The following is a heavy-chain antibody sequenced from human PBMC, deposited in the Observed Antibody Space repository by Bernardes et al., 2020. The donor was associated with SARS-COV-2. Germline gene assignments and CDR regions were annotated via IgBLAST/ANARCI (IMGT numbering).Heavy chain of an antibody. CDR1: GFTFSSYS. J-gene: IGHJ4*02. Sequence: GSLRLSCAASGFTFSSYSIHWVRQAPGKGLEWVSYISSSSGPIYYADSVKGRFTVSRDNAKNSLYLQMNSLRAEDTGVYYCARPPRGGDRDFWGQGILVTVSS. V-gene: IGHV3-48*01. CDR2: ISSSSGPI. CDR3: ARPPRGGDRDF. D-gene: IGHD2-21*02.